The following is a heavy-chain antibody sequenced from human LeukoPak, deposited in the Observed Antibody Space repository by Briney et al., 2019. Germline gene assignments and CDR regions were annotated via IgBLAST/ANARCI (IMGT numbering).Heavy chain of an antibody. D-gene: IGHD3-10*01. CDR1: GFTFSNAW. Sequence: GGSLRLSCAASGFTFSNAWMSWVRQAPGKGLEWVGRIKSKTDGGTTDYAAPVKGRFTISRDDSKNTLYLQMNSLKTEDTAVYYCTNLWFGELPDYWGRGTLVTVSS. J-gene: IGHJ4*02. CDR2: IKSKTDGGTT. V-gene: IGHV3-15*01. CDR3: TNLWFGELPDY.